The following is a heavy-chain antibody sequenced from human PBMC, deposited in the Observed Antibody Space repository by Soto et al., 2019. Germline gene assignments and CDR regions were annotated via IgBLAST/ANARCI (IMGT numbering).Heavy chain of an antibody. Sequence: PAETLSLTCAVSGDSITTTYYYWCCIGRRPGRGLEWIGSIYYTGRTYYNPSLKSRVTISVDTSKNQFSLMLTSVTAADTAVYYCVRPQGSTSMYHWFDPWGRGTLVTVSS. J-gene: IGHJ5*02. D-gene: IGHD3-10*01. CDR1: GDSITTTYYY. V-gene: IGHV4-39*01. CDR3: VRPQGSTSMYHWFDP. CDR2: IYYTGRT.